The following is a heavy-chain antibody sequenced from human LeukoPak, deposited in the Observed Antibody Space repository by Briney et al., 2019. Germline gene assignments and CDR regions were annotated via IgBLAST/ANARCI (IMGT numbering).Heavy chain of an antibody. V-gene: IGHV4-61*02. CDR2: IYTSGST. Sequence: SETLSLTCTVSGDSISSGSCYWSWIRQPAGKGLEWIGRIYTSGSTNYNPSLKSRVTISVDTSKNQFSLKVSSVTAADTAVYYCARERNYYYMDVWGKGTTVTISS. CDR3: ARERNYYYMDV. CDR1: GDSISSGSCY. J-gene: IGHJ6*03.